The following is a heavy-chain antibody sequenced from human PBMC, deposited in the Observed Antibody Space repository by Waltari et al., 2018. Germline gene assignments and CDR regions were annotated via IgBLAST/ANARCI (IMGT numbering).Heavy chain of an antibody. J-gene: IGHJ4*02. CDR1: VVNFTSYP. V-gene: IGHV1-69*11. D-gene: IGHD3-16*01. CDR3: ARDHGITVGGAADIFDY. Sequence: QVQLVQSGAEVKKPGSSVKFSCKASVVNFTSYPISWGRQDPGQGLVWMGRGIPVIGTANHAQKFQGRCTMTADESTSTAYMELSSLRSEDTAVYYCARDHGITVGGAADIFDYWGQGTLVTVSS. CDR2: GIPVIGTA.